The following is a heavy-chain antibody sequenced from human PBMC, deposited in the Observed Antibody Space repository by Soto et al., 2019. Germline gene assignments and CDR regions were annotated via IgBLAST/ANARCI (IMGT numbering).Heavy chain of an antibody. CDR2: INTYNGNT. J-gene: IGHJ6*02. CDR1: GYTFTRYG. Sequence: QVQLVQSGAEVKHPGASVKVSCKASGYTFTRYGIGWARQAPGQGLEWMGWINTYNGNTNYAQNVQGRVTLTTDTSTSTAYMELRSRRSNDTAIYYCAMVDVYVTPSPQDVWGQGTTVIVSS. CDR3: AMVDVYVTPSPQDV. D-gene: IGHD3-16*01. V-gene: IGHV1-18*01.